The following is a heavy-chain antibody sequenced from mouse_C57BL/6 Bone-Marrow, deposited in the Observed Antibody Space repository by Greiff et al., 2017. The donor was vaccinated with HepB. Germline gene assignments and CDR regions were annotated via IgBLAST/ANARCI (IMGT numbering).Heavy chain of an antibody. D-gene: IGHD3-2*02. V-gene: IGHV5-4*01. CDR3: ARDSSGYVYFDV. Sequence: EVKVEESGGGLVKPGGSLKLSCAASGFTFSSYAMSWVRQTPEKRLEWVATISDGGSYTYYPDNVKGRFTISRDNAKNNLYLQMSHLKSEDTAMYYCARDSSGYVYFDVWGTGTTVTVSS. CDR1: GFTFSSYA. J-gene: IGHJ1*03. CDR2: ISDGGSYT.